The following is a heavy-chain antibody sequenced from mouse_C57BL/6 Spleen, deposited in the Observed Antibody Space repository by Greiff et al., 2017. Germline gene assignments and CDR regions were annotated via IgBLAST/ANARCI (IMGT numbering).Heavy chain of an antibody. V-gene: IGHV1-50*01. J-gene: IGHJ2*01. CDR2: IDPSDSYT. Sequence: QVQLQQPGAELVKPGASVKLSCKASGYTFTSYWMQWVKQRPGQGLEWIGEIDPSDSYTNYNQKFKGKATLTVDTYSSTAYMQLSSLTSEDSAVYYCARGLGRGDYFDYWGQGTTLTVSS. D-gene: IGHD4-1*01. CDR1: GYTFTSYW. CDR3: ARGLGRGDYFDY.